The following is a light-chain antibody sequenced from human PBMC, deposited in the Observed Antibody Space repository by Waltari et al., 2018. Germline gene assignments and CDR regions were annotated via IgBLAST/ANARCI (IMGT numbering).Light chain of an antibody. V-gene: IGLV1-40*01. J-gene: IGLJ3*02. CDR3: QSFDNNLSGSV. Sequence: QSVLTQPPSMSGAPGQKVTIPCPGGSPNFGAGSVFHWYQQFPGAAPKLLIVGNTSRASGVPGRFSGSKSGTSASLAIAGLQSEDEAVYYCQSFDNNLSGSVFGGGTKLTVL. CDR1: SPNFGAGSV. CDR2: GNT.